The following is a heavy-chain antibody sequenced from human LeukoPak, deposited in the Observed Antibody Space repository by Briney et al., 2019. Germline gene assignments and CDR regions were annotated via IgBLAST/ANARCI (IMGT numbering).Heavy chain of an antibody. CDR1: GFTFSSYG. CDR2: ISYDGSNK. D-gene: IGHD2-2*01. Sequence: GVSLRLSCAASGFTFSSYGMHWVRQAPGKGLEWVAVISYDGSNKYYADSVKGRFTISRDNSKNTLYLQMNSLRAEDTAVYYCAKGYPIVVVPAGGFDYWGQGTLVTVSS. J-gene: IGHJ4*02. V-gene: IGHV3-30*18. CDR3: AKGYPIVVVPAGGFDY.